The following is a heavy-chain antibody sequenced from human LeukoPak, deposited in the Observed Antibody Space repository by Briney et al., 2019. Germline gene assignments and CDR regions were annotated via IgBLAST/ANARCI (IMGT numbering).Heavy chain of an antibody. D-gene: IGHD4-23*01. CDR2: IRYDGSNK. CDR1: GFTFSSYG. V-gene: IGHV3-30*02. CDR3: AKDVVYTPYYGGNEDY. Sequence: GRSLRLSCAASGFTFSSYGMHWVRQAPGKGLEWVAFIRYDGSNKYYADSVKGRFTISRDNSKNTLYLQMNSLRAEDTAVYYCAKDVVYTPYYGGNEDYWGQGTLVTVSS. J-gene: IGHJ4*02.